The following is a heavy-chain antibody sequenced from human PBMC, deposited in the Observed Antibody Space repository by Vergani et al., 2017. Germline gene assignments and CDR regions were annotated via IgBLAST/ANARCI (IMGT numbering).Heavy chain of an antibody. V-gene: IGHV1-3*01. CDR2: INAGNGNT. D-gene: IGHD5-24*01. CDR1: GYTFTSYA. Sequence: QVQLVQSGAEVKKPGASVMVSCKASGYTFTSYAMHWVRQAPGQRLEWMGWINAGNGNTKYSQKFQGRVTITRDTSASTAYMELSSLRSEDTAVYYCVVRETRWLQILDYWGQGTLVTVSS. J-gene: IGHJ4*02. CDR3: VVRETRWLQILDY.